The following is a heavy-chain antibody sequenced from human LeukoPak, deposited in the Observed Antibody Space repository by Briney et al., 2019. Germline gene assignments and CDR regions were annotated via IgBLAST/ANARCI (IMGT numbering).Heavy chain of an antibody. D-gene: IGHD3-10*01. CDR1: GYTFTGYF. Sequence: ASVKVSCKASGYTFTGYFMHWVRQAPGQGLEWMGCLTAKSGGTSHAQKFQGRVLMTRDASISTAYMELSKLTSDDTAVYYCASDPHDSGSYYFDYWGQGTLVTVSS. V-gene: IGHV1-2*02. CDR2: LTAKSGGT. CDR3: ASDPHDSGSYYFDY. J-gene: IGHJ4*02.